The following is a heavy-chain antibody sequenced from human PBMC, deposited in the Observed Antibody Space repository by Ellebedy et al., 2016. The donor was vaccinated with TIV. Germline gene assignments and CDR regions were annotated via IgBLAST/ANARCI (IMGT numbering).Heavy chain of an antibody. Sequence: GGSLRLXCAASEFTFSNFSMNWVRQAPGKGLEWISYISSSSRSIKYADSVKGRFTISRDNAKYSLYLQMNSLRVEDTAVYYCARLPVGYKLDYWGQGTLVTVSS. J-gene: IGHJ4*02. CDR1: EFTFSNFS. CDR2: ISSSSRSI. D-gene: IGHD5-24*01. CDR3: ARLPVGYKLDY. V-gene: IGHV3-48*04.